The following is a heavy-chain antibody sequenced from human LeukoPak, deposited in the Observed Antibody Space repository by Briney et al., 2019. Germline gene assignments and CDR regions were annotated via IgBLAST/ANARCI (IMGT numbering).Heavy chain of an antibody. V-gene: IGHV3-48*01. CDR3: ANDRREGYCSSTSCSGY. Sequence: PGGSLRLSCAASGFTFTIFGFNWVRQAPGKVPEWVSYIDARSGITYYADSVQGRFTISRDNSKNTLYLQMNSLRAEDTAVYYCANDRREGYCSSTSCSGYWGQGTLVTVSS. CDR1: GFTFTIFG. D-gene: IGHD2-2*01. J-gene: IGHJ4*02. CDR2: IDARSGIT.